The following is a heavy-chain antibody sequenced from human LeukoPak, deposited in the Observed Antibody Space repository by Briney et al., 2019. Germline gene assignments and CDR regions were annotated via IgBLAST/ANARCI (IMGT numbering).Heavy chain of an antibody. Sequence: PSETLSLTCTVSGGSISSYYWSWIRQPPGKGLEWIGYIYYSGSTNYNPSLKSRVTISVDTSKNQFSLKLSSVTAADTAVYYCARGRYYYDSSGYSHADAFDIWGQGTMVTVSS. CDR3: ARGRYYYDSSGYSHADAFDI. V-gene: IGHV4-59*01. D-gene: IGHD3-22*01. CDR2: IYYSGST. J-gene: IGHJ3*02. CDR1: GGSISSYY.